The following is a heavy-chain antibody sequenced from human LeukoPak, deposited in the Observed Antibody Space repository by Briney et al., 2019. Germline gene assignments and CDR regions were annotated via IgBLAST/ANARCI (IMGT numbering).Heavy chain of an antibody. V-gene: IGHV3-23*01. CDR3: ARETGSYYVFNYYYYMDV. CDR1: GLTLSNYG. CDR2: ISDSGGST. D-gene: IGHD1-26*01. Sequence: GGSLRLSCAVSGLTLSNYGMSWVRQAPGKGLEWVAGISDSGGSTKYADSVKGRFTISRDNPKNTLYLQMNSLRVEDTAVYYCARETGSYYVFNYYYYMDVWGKGTTVTVSS. J-gene: IGHJ6*03.